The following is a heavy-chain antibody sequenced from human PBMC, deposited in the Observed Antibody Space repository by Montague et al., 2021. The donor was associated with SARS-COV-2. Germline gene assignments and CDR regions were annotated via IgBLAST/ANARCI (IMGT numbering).Heavy chain of an antibody. D-gene: IGHD2-15*01. CDR3: ARHYSATLPAVY. Sequence: SETLSLTCAVYGGSLSGYYWSWIRQPPGEGLEWIAEISHSGSTSYNPSLKSRVTISVDTSKNQFSLKVNSVTAADTAVYYCARHYSATLPAVYWSQGTLVTVSS. CDR1: GGSLSGYY. V-gene: IGHV4-34*01. J-gene: IGHJ4*02. CDR2: ISHSGST.